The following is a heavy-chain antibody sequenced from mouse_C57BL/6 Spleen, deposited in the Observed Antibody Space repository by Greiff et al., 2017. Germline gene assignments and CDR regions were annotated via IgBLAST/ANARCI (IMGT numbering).Heavy chain of an antibody. Sequence: QVQLQQSGPELVKPGASVKISCKASGYAFSSSWMNWVKQRPGKGLEWIGRIYPGDGDTNYNGKFKGKATLTADKSSSTAYMQLSSLTSEDSAVYFCAREDYYYGSSYEGAWFAYWGQGTLVTVSA. CDR3: AREDYYYGSSYEGAWFAY. J-gene: IGHJ3*01. CDR1: GYAFSSSW. CDR2: IYPGDGDT. V-gene: IGHV1-82*01. D-gene: IGHD1-1*01.